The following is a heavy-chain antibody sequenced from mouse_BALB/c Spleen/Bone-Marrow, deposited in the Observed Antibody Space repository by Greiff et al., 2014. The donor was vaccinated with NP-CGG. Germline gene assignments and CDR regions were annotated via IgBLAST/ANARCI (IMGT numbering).Heavy chain of an antibody. CDR2: IDPANGNT. Sequence: EVQLQQSGAELVKPGASVKLSCTASGFNIKDIYMHWVKQRPEQGLEWIGRIDPANGNTKYDPKFQGKATITADTSSNTAYLQLSSLTSEDTAVYYCVRYDYGWYFSVWGAGTTVTVSS. CDR1: GFNIKDIY. V-gene: IGHV14-3*02. J-gene: IGHJ1*01. D-gene: IGHD2-4*01. CDR3: VRYDYGWYFSV.